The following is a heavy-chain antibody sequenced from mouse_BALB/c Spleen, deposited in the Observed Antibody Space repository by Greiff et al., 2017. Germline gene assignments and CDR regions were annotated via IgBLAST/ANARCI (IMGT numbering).Heavy chain of an antibody. D-gene: IGHD1-1*01. Sequence: EVQLVESGGGLVKPGGSLKLSCAASGFTFSDYYMYWVRQTPEKRLEWVATISDGGSYTYYPDSVKGRFTISRDNAKNNLYLQMSSLKSEDTAMYYCARVHYYGSSYVGGYYAMDYWGQGTSVTVSS. CDR2: ISDGGSYT. CDR1: GFTFSDYY. CDR3: ARVHYYGSSYVGGYYAMDY. V-gene: IGHV5-4*02. J-gene: IGHJ4*01.